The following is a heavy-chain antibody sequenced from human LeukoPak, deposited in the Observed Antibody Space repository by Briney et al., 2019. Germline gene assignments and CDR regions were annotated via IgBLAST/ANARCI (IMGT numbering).Heavy chain of an antibody. CDR1: GFTVSSKY. CDR2: ISSSSSTI. J-gene: IGHJ2*01. Sequence: GGSLRLSCAASGFTVSSKYMNWVRQAPGKGLEWVSYISSSSSTIYYADSVKGRFTISRDNAKNSLYLQMNSLRAEDTAVYYWASGDCYFDLWGRGTLVTVSS. D-gene: IGHD4-17*01. V-gene: IGHV3-48*04. CDR3: ASGDCYFDL.